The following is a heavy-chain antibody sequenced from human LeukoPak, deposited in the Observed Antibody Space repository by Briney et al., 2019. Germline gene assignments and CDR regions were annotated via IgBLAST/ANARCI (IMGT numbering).Heavy chain of an antibody. J-gene: IGHJ4*02. Sequence: ASVKVSCKAAGYTFADYYMYWVRRAPGQGLEWMGRINPNSGGTNYAQKFQGRVTMTRDTSISTAYMELSRLRSDDTAVYYCARSDNSGYYYSYWGQGTLVTVSS. CDR1: GYTFADYY. V-gene: IGHV1-2*06. CDR3: ARSDNSGYYYSY. D-gene: IGHD3-22*01. CDR2: INPNSGGT.